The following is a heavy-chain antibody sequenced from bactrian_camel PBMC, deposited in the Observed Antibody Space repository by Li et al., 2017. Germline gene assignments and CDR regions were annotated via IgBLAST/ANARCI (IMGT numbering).Heavy chain of an antibody. Sequence: HVQLVESGGGLVQPGGSLRLSCATSGFTFSSYWMNWVRQAPGKGLEWVSAINFGGTSTYYADSVKGRFTISRDNTKSMVYLQMNSLKSEDSALYYCAKASFRYSEYLRADCAYWGQGTQVTVS. D-gene: IGHD4*01. CDR1: GFTFSSYW. CDR3: AKASFRYSEYLRADCAY. J-gene: IGHJ6*01. CDR2: INFGGTST. V-gene: IGHV3S1*01.